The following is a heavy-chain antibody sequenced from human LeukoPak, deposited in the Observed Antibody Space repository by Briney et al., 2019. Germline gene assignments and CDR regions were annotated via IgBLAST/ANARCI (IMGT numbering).Heavy chain of an antibody. CDR3: ARDPLPLSIYSGSYYAPRLLGGPYAPNDAFDI. J-gene: IGHJ3*02. D-gene: IGHD1-26*01. Sequence: ASVKVSCKASGYTFTSYGISWVRQAPGQGLEWMGWISAYNGNTNYAQKLQGRVTMTTDTSTSTAYMELRSLRSDDTAVYYCARDPLPLSIYSGSYYAPRLLGGPYAPNDAFDIWGQGTMVTVSS. CDR1: GYTFTSYG. CDR2: ISAYNGNT. V-gene: IGHV1-18*01.